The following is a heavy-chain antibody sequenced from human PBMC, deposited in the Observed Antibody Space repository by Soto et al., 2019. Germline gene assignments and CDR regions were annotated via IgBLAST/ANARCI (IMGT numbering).Heavy chain of an antibody. V-gene: IGHV3-74*01. CDR3: ARAGSFRFDY. D-gene: IGHD3-10*01. CDR1: GFTLSSHW. J-gene: IGHJ4*02. Sequence: PEGSLRLSCAGSGFTLSSHWVHWVRQAPGKGLMWVSRISPDGRTINYADSVKGRFTISRDNANNMVYLQMNSLRAEDMAVYYCARAGSFRFDYWGQGTMVTVSS. CDR2: ISPDGRTI.